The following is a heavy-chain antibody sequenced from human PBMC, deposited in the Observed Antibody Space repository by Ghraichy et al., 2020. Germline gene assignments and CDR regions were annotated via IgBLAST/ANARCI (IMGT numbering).Heavy chain of an antibody. D-gene: IGHD3-9*01. CDR3: ARFDEYYYYYGMDV. V-gene: IGHV3-7*01. CDR2: IKQDGSEK. J-gene: IGHJ6*02. CDR1: GFTFSSYW. Sequence: GSLRLSCAASGFTFSSYWMSWVRQAPGQGLEWVANIKQDGSEKYYVDSVKGRFTISRDNAKNSLYLQMNSLRAEDTAVYYCARFDEYYYYYGMDVWGQGTTVTVSS.